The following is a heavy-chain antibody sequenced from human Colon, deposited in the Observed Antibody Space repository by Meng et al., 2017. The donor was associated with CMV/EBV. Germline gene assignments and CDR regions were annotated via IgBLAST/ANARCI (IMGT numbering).Heavy chain of an antibody. CDR1: GYTFSSYA. CDR3: ARDGGRWSSSSGYGMDV. J-gene: IGHJ6*02. D-gene: IGHD2-2*01. V-gene: IGHV1-18*01. CDR2: ISPYNGNT. Sequence: ASVKVSCKTSGYTFSSYAITWVRRAPGQGPEWMGLISPYNGNTKYTQRLQDRVTMTTDTSTSTAYMELRSLRSDDTAVYYCARDGGRWSSSSGYGMDVWGQGTTVTVSS.